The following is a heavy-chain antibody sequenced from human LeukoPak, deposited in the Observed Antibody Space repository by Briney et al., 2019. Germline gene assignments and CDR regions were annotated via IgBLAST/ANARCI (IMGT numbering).Heavy chain of an antibody. CDR3: ARGRYYDSSGYFVYVFDY. CDR2: ISSSSDYI. D-gene: IGHD3-22*01. V-gene: IGHV3-21*01. Sequence: GGSLRLSCAASGFTFSTYSINWVRQAPGKGLEWVSSISSSSDYIYYADSVKGRFTISRDNAKNSLYLQMNSLRAEDTAVYYCARGRYYDSSGYFVYVFDYWGQGTLVTVSS. CDR1: GFTFSTYS. J-gene: IGHJ4*02.